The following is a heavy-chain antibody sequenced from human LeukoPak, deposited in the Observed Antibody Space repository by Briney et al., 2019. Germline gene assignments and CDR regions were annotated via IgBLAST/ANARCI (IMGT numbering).Heavy chain of an antibody. CDR2: ISSRGGNT. J-gene: IGHJ4*02. D-gene: IGHD2/OR15-2a*01. Sequence: GGSLRLSCAASGFTFNKYAMTWVRQAPGKGVEWVSGISSRGGNTDNSDSVKGRFTISRDNSKNMLYLQMNSLRVEDTAIYYCARVFYTIDYWGQGILVTVSS. CDR3: ARVFYTIDY. CDR1: GFTFNKYA. V-gene: IGHV3-23*01.